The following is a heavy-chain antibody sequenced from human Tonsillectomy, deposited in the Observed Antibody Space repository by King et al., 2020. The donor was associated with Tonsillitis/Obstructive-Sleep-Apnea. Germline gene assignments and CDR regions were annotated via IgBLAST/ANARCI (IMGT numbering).Heavy chain of an antibody. V-gene: IGHV3-48*03. Sequence: VQLVESGGGLVQPGGSLRLSCAASGFTFSSYEMNWVRQAPGKGLEWVSYISSSGSTIYYADSVKGRFTISRDNAKNSLYLQMNSLRAEDTAVYYCARVAAMVTGDYYYGMDVWGQGTTVTVSS. CDR3: ARVAAMVTGDYYYGMDV. CDR2: ISSSGSTI. J-gene: IGHJ6*02. D-gene: IGHD5-18*01. CDR1: GFTFSSYE.